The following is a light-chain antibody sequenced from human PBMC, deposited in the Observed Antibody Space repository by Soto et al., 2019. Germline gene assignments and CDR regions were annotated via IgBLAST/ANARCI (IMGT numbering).Light chain of an antibody. J-gene: IGKJ3*01. CDR1: QSVSTNY. CDR2: GAS. Sequence: EIVLTQSPGTPSLSPGDRATLSCRASQSVSTNYLAWYQQKLGQAPRLLIYGASSRATGIPDRFSGNGSGTDSTLTISRLEPEDFAVYYCHQYGSTPFTFGPGTKVDIK. CDR3: HQYGSTPFT. V-gene: IGKV3-20*01.